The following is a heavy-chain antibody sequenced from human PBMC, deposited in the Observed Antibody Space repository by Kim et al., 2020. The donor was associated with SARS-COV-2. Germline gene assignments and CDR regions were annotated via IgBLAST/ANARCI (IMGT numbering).Heavy chain of an antibody. CDR3: ARGGDYGGYGMDV. Sequence: SETLSLTCSVSGGSITSAPYYWSWVRQPPGKGLEWIAYIYYSGNIYYNPSLKSRISISADTSKSQVSLKVTSVTAADTAVYFCARGGDYGGYGMDVWGQGTTVTVSS. CDR1: GGSITSAPYY. V-gene: IGHV4-30-4*01. D-gene: IGHD4-17*01. CDR2: IYYSGNI. J-gene: IGHJ6*02.